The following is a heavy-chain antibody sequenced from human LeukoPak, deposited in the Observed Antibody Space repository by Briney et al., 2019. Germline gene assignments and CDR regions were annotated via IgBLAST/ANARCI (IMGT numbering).Heavy chain of an antibody. CDR1: GGSISSYY. V-gene: IGHV4-59*08. D-gene: IGHD1-26*01. CDR3: ARHWGSGSYGRGNYSMDV. J-gene: IGHJ6*02. CDR2: IYYSGST. Sequence: SETLSLTCTVSGGSISSYYWSWIRQPPGKGLEWIGYIYYSGSTNYNPSLKSRVTISVDTSKNQFSLKLSSVTAADTAVYYCARHWGSGSYGRGNYSMDVWGQGTTVTVSS.